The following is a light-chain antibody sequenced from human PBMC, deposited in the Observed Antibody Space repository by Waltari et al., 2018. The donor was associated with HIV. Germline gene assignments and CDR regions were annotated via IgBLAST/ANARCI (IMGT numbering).Light chain of an antibody. Sequence: QSVLTQPPSASGTPGQRVTISCSGRSSNIGSNFVYWYQQLPGTAPKLLIYRNNQRPSGVPDRFSGSKSGTSASLAISGLRPEDEADYYCAAWDDSLSGHWVFGGGTKVTVL. V-gene: IGLV1-47*01. CDR3: AAWDDSLSGHWV. CDR2: RNN. CDR1: SSNIGSNF. J-gene: IGLJ3*02.